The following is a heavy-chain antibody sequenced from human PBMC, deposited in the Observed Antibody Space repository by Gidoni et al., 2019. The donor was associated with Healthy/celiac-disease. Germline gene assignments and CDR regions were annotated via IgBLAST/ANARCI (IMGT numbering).Heavy chain of an antibody. V-gene: IGHV4-34*01. J-gene: IGHJ4*02. CDR3: ARGGRYYDSSGYYLDY. D-gene: IGHD3-22*01. Sequence: QVQLQQWGAGLLKPSETLSLTCAVYGGSFSGYYWSWIRQPPGKGLEWIGEIKHSGSTNYNPSLKSRVTISVDTSKNQFSLKLSSVTAADTAVYYCARGGRYYDSSGYYLDYWGQGTLVTVSS. CDR1: GGSFSGYY. CDR2: IKHSGST.